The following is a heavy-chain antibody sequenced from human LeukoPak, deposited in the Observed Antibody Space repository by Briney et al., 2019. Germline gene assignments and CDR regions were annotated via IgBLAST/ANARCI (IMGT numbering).Heavy chain of an antibody. V-gene: IGHV3-30*01. CDR1: GFTFGDYP. D-gene: IGHD3-22*01. J-gene: IGHJ5*02. CDR2: VSSDGTTK. CDR3: ARGDSSGIFDP. Sequence: PGRPLRLSCAASGFTFGDYPMNWVRQAPGKGLEWVAVVSSDGTTKYYADSVKGRFTVSRDNSKNTLFLQWNSLNAEDTAIYFCARGDSSGIFDPWGQGTLVTVSS.